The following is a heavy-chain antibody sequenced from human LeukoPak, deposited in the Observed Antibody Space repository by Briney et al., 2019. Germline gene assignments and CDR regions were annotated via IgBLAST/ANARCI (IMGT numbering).Heavy chain of an antibody. CDR1: GDSISSYY. Sequence: SETLSLTCTVSGDSISSYYWTWIRRPAGKGLGWIGRINTSGGSNYNPSLRSRVTMSVDTSKNQFSLKVSSVTAADTAVYYCARNRGVDFDYWGQGTLVTVSS. CDR3: ARNRGVDFDY. V-gene: IGHV4-4*07. D-gene: IGHD1-14*01. CDR2: INTSGGS. J-gene: IGHJ4*02.